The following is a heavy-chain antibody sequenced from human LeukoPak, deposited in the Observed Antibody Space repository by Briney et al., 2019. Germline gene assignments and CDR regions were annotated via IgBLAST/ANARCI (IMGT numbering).Heavy chain of an antibody. D-gene: IGHD3-10*01. J-gene: IGHJ5*02. CDR1: GGSFSGYY. Sequence: PSETLSLTCAVYGGSFSGYYWSWIRQPPGNGLEWIGESNHSGSTNYNPSLKSRVTISVDTSKNQFSLKLSSVTAADTAVYYCARGGPVRGVIITRWFDPWGQGTLVTVSS. CDR3: ARGGPVRGVIITRWFDP. V-gene: IGHV4-34*01. CDR2: SNHSGST.